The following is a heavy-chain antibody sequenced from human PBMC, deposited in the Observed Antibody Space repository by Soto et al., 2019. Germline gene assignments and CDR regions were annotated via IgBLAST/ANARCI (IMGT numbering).Heavy chain of an antibody. V-gene: IGHV3-30-3*01. D-gene: IGHD3-22*01. J-gene: IGHJ4*02. CDR2: ISYDGSTK. Sequence: GGSLRLSCAASGFTFSSYAMRWVRQAPGKGLEWVTIISYDGSTKYYVDSVKGRFTISRDNSKNTLYLQMNSLRAEDTAVYFCARDKHFYDSSGYYGYWGQGTLVTVSS. CDR1: GFTFSSYA. CDR3: ARDKHFYDSSGYYGY.